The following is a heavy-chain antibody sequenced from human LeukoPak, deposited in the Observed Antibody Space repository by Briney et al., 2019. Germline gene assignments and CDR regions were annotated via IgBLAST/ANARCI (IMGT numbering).Heavy chain of an antibody. CDR1: GFTFSDYG. J-gene: IGHJ5*02. D-gene: IGHD6-19*01. CDR2: IWYDGSNK. V-gene: IGHV3-33*01. Sequence: GRSLRLSCAASGFTFSDYGMHWVRQAPGKGLEWVALIWYDGSNKYYADSVKGRFTISRDNSKNTLYLQMNSLRAEDTAVYYCARKGSSGWSERSDPWGQGTLVTVSS. CDR3: ARKGSSGWSERSDP.